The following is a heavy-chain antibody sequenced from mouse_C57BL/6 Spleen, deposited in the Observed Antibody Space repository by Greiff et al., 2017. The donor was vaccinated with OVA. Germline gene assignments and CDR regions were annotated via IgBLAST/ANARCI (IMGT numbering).Heavy chain of an antibody. J-gene: IGHJ1*03. CDR3: AEYNYGSSYSNWYFDV. CDR2: IRNKANGYTT. CDR1: GFTFTDYY. Sequence: EVQRVESGGGLVQPGGSLSLSCAASGFTFTDYYMSWVRQPPGKALEWLGFIRNKANGYTTEYSASVKGRFTISRDNSQSILYLQMNALRAEDSATYYCAEYNYGSSYSNWYFDVWGTGTTVTVSS. D-gene: IGHD1-1*01. V-gene: IGHV7-3*01.